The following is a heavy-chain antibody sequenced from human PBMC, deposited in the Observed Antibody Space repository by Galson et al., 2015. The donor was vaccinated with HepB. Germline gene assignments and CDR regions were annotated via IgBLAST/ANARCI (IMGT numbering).Heavy chain of an antibody. V-gene: IGHV1-18*04. J-gene: IGHJ3*02. CDR2: ISAYNGNT. Sequence: SVKVSCKASGYTFTSYGISWVRQAPGQGLEWMGWISAYNGNTNYAQKLQGRVTMTTDTSTSTAYMELRSLRSDDTAVYYCARDRGGSRPRGGDAFDIWGQGTMVTVSS. D-gene: IGHD3-10*01. CDR3: ARDRGGSRPRGGDAFDI. CDR1: GYTFTSYG.